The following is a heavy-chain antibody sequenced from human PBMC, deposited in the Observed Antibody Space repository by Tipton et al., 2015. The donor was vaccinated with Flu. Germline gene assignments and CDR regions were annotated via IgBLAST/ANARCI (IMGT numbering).Heavy chain of an antibody. D-gene: IGHD1-26*01. CDR3: TTVVG. J-gene: IGHJ4*02. CDR1: GLTFSSAW. CDR2: IKTIADGGTT. Sequence: SLRLSCAASGLTFSSAWMSWVRQAPGKGLEWVGRIKTIADGGTTDYAAPVKGRFTISRDDSMNTLYLEMNSLKTEDTALYYCTTVVGWGQGTLVTVSS. V-gene: IGHV3-15*01.